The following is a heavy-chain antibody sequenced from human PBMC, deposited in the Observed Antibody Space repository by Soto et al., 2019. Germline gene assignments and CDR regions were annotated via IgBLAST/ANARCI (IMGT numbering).Heavy chain of an antibody. Sequence: ASVKVSCKASGYTFTGYYMHWVRQAPGQGLEWKRWINPNSGGTNYAQKFQGWVTMTRDTPISTAYMELSRLRSDDTAVYYCAISTYYDFWSGYLPASMGYYYYYGMDVWGQGTTVTVSS. V-gene: IGHV1-2*04. D-gene: IGHD3-3*01. CDR2: INPNSGGT. CDR1: GYTFTGYY. CDR3: AISTYYDFWSGYLPASMGYYYYYGMDV. J-gene: IGHJ6*02.